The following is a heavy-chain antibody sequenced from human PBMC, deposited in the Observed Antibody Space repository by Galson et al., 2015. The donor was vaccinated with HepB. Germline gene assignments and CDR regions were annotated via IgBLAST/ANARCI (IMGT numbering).Heavy chain of an antibody. V-gene: IGHV3-30*18. J-gene: IGHJ6*03. CDR1: GFTFSSYG. CDR2: ISYDGSNK. Sequence: SLRLSCAASGFTFSSYGMHWVRQAPGKGLEWVAVISYDGSNKYYADSVKGRFTISRDNSKNTLYLQMNSLRAEDTAVYYCAKDPRFLEWFPNHYYYYYYMDVWGKGTTVTVSS. D-gene: IGHD3-3*01. CDR3: AKDPRFLEWFPNHYYYYYYMDV.